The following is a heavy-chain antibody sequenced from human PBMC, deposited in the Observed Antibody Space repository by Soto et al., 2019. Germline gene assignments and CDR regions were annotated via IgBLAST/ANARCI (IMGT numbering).Heavy chain of an antibody. CDR2: ISGRGDST. CDR3: AKDGFAGNIFPYGMDV. J-gene: IGHJ6*02. V-gene: IGHV3-23*01. Sequence: GGSLRLSCAASGFTFSSYAMSWVRQSPGKGLEWVSAISGRGDSTHNADSVKGRFTISRDNSKNTLYLQMNSLRAEDTAVYYCAKDGFAGNIFPYGMDVWGQGTTVTVSS. D-gene: IGHD3-9*01. CDR1: GFTFSSYA.